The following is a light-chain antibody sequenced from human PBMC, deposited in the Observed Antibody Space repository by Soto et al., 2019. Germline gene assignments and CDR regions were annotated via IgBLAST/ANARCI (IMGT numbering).Light chain of an antibody. V-gene: IGLV2-14*01. Sequence: QSALTQPASVSGSPGQSITISCTGTSSDVGGYNYVSWYQQHPGKAPKLMIYDVSNRPSGVSNRFSGSKSGNTASLTISGFQAEYEADYYCSSYTSSSTLVVFGGWTQLTV. CDR1: SSDVGGYNY. CDR3: SSYTSSSTLVV. J-gene: IGLJ2*01. CDR2: DVS.